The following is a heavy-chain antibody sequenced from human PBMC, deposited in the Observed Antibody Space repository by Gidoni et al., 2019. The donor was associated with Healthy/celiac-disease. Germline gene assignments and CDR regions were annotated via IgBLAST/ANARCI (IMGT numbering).Heavy chain of an antibody. CDR2: ISSSGSTI. Sequence: EVQLVASGGGLVQPGGSLRLSCAASGFTFSSYEMNWVRQAPGKGLEWVSYISSSGSTIYYADSVKGRFTISRDNAKNSLYLQMNSLRAEDTAVYYCARDSGTRTGLGEFDYWGQGTLVTVSS. CDR3: ARDSGTRTGLGEFDY. D-gene: IGHD1-7*01. CDR1: GFTFSSYE. J-gene: IGHJ4*02. V-gene: IGHV3-48*03.